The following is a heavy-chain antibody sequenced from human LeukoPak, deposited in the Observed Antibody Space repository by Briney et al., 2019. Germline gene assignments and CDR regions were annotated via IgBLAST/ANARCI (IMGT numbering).Heavy chain of an antibody. CDR2: IWYDGSNK. D-gene: IGHD3-9*01. CDR1: GFTFSSYG. V-gene: IGHV3-33*01. J-gene: IGHJ4*02. Sequence: GGSLRLSCAASGFTFSSYGMHWVRQAPGKGLEWVAVIWYDGSNKYYADSVKGRFTISRDNSKNTLYLQMNSLRAEDTAVYYCARDRVLRYFDWWGQGTLVSVSS. CDR3: ARDRVLRYFDW.